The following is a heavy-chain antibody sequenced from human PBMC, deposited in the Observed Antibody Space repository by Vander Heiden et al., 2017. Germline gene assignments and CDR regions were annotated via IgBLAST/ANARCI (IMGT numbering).Heavy chain of an antibody. V-gene: IGHV3-23*01. CDR3: AKVGSGYYYYYYGMDV. CDR1: GFTFSSYA. D-gene: IGHD3-16*01. Sequence: EVQLLESGGGLVQHGGSLRLSCAASGFTFSSYAMSWVRQAPGKGLEWVSAISGSGGSTYYADSVKGRFTISRDNSKNTLYLQMNSLRAEDTAVYYCAKVGSGYYYYYYGMDVWGQGTTVTVSS. J-gene: IGHJ6*02. CDR2: ISGSGGST.